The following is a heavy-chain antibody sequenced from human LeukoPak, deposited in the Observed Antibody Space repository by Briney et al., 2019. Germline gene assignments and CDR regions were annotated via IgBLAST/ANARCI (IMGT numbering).Heavy chain of an antibody. D-gene: IGHD6-13*01. J-gene: IGHJ4*02. CDR3: ARGSSISWLFDY. Sequence: PSETLSLTCTVSGTSISSYYWNWLRHPPGKGLEEIGYIDNTGSTNYNSSVKSRVTISVATSKNQFSLNLRSVTAADTAVYFCARGSSISWLFDYWGQGTLVTVSS. V-gene: IGHV4-59*01. CDR2: IDNTGST. CDR1: GTSISSYY.